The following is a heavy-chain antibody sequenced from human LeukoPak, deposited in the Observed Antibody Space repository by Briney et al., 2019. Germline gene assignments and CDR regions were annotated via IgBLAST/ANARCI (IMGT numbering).Heavy chain of an antibody. CDR2: ILYSGTT. CDR1: GGSTSNNDYY. V-gene: IGHV4-39*07. D-gene: IGHD3-9*01. J-gene: IGHJ5*02. CDR3: ARGDLSVDILTGYQSGRFDP. Sequence: SETLSLTCTVSGGSTSNNDYYWGWIRQPTGKGLEWIGSILYSGTTYYNPSLKSRVTISVDTSKNQFSLKLSSVTAADTAVYYCARGDLSVDILTGYQSGRFDPWGQGTLVTVSS.